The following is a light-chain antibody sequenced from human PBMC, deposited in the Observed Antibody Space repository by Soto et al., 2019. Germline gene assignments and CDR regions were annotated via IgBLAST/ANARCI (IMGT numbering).Light chain of an antibody. CDR3: SSYTTSSTRV. CDR1: SSDVGAYDF. V-gene: IGLV2-14*03. J-gene: IGLJ1*01. Sequence: QSALAQPASVSGSPGQSITISCTGTSSDVGAYDFVSWYQQHPDKAPKLMIYEVSNRPSGVSYRFSGSKSVNTATLTISVLQAEDEADYYCSSYTTSSTRVFGTGTKLTVL. CDR2: EVS.